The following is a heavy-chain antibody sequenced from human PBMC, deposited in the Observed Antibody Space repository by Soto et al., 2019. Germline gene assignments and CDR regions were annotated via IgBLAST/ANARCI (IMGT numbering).Heavy chain of an antibody. CDR2: IKSKTDGGTT. V-gene: IGHV3-15*07. CDR1: GFTFSNAW. CDR3: TTDPAYIFDIVVVVAATSPSPGYYGMDV. D-gene: IGHD2-15*01. Sequence: GGSLRLSCAASGFTFSNAWMNWVRQAPGKGLEWVGRIKSKTDGGTTDYAAPVKGRFTISRDDSKNTLYLQMNSLKTEDTAVYYCTTDPAYIFDIVVVVAATSPSPGYYGMDVWGQGTTVTVSS. J-gene: IGHJ6*02.